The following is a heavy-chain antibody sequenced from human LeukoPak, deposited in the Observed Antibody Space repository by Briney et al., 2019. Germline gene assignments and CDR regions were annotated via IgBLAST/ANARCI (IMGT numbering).Heavy chain of an antibody. CDR3: ASGVSGSYPPDY. Sequence: ASVKVSCKASGYTFTGYYMHWVRQAPGQGLEWMGWINPNSGGTNYAQKLQGRVTMTRDTSISTAYMELSRLRSDDTAVYYCASGVSGSYPPDYWGQGTLVTVSS. J-gene: IGHJ4*02. V-gene: IGHV1-2*02. CDR1: GYTFTGYY. CDR2: INPNSGGT. D-gene: IGHD1-26*01.